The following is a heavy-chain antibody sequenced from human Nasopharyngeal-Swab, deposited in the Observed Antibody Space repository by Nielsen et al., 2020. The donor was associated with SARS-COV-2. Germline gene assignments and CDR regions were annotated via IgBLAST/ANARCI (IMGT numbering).Heavy chain of an antibody. CDR2: IHSDGSP. Sequence: SETLSLTCTVSGGSISGYYWSWIRQPADKGLEWLGHIHSDGSPNYNPSLKSRLTMSVDTSRNQFSLNLKSMTAADTAVYYCARDHGAMVKGQHYYYYGMDVWGQGTTVTVSS. CDR3: ARDHGAMVKGQHYYYYGMDV. V-gene: IGHV4-4*07. CDR1: GGSISGYY. J-gene: IGHJ6*02. D-gene: IGHD5-18*01.